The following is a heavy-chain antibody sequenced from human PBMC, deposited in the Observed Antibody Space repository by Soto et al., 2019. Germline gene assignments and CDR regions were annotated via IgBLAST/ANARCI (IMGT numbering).Heavy chain of an antibody. J-gene: IGHJ6*02. CDR2: ISAYNGNT. CDR1: GYTFTSYG. V-gene: IGHV1-18*04. CDR3: ARETHHTIFGVVMPDYYYYYGMDV. Sequence: ASVKVSCKASGYTFTSYGISWVRQAPGQGLEWMGWISAYNGNTNYAQKLQGRVTMTTDTSTSTAYMELRSLRSDDTAVYYCARETHHTIFGVVMPDYYYYYGMDVWGQGTTVTVSS. D-gene: IGHD3-3*01.